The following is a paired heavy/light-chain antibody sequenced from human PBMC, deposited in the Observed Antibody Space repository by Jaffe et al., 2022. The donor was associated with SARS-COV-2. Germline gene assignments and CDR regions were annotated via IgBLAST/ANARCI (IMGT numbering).Light chain of an antibody. V-gene: IGLV1-51*01. Sequence: QSVLTQPPSVSAAPGQEVTISCSGDTSNIGSNYVSWYQQLPGTAPKLLIYDNDSRPSGIPDRFSGSKSGTSATLGITGLQTGDEADYYCGTWDSSLSAVVFGGGTKLTVL. CDR3: GTWDSSLSAVV. J-gene: IGLJ2*01. CDR1: TSNIGSNY. CDR2: DND.
Heavy chain of an antibody. CDR1: GFTFSNYN. V-gene: IGHV3-48*01. D-gene: IGHD3-22*01. J-gene: IGHJ4*02. CDR2: ISSSGSAM. Sequence: EVQLVESGGGLVQPGGSLRLSCAASGFTFSNYNLNWVRQAPGKGLEWISYISSSGSAMYYADSVKGRFTVSRDNAKNSLYLQMNSLRAEDTAVYYCASVRYDSSGTTFDQWGQGTLVTVSS. CDR3: ASVRYDSSGTTFDQ.